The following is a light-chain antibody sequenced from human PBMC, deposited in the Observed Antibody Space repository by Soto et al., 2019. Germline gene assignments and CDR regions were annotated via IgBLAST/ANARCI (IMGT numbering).Light chain of an antibody. CDR3: SSYTSSSTYV. V-gene: IGLV2-14*01. Sequence: QSVLTQPASVSGSPGQSSTISCTGTSSDVGGYNYVSWYQQNPGKAPKLMIYDVSNRPSGVSNRFSGSKSGNTACLTISVIQAETEADYYCSSYTSSSTYVFGTGTTVTVL. J-gene: IGLJ1*01. CDR2: DVS. CDR1: SSDVGGYNY.